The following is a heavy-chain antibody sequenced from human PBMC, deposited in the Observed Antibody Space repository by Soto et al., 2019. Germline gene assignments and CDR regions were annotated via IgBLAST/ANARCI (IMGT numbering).Heavy chain of an antibody. Sequence: ASVKVSCKASGYSFTNNGISWVRQAPGQGLEWMGWISAYNGNTNYVKKFQGRVTMTTDTSTSTASMELRSLRSEDTAVYYCARPGHYCSGGSCNDSIDFWGQGVMVTVSS. D-gene: IGHD2-15*01. V-gene: IGHV1-18*01. CDR3: ARPGHYCSGGSCNDSIDF. CDR1: GYSFTNNG. J-gene: IGHJ3*01. CDR2: ISAYNGNT.